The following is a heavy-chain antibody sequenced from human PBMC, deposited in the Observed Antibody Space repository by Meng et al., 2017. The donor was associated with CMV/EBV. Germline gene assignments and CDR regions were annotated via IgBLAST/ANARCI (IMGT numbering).Heavy chain of an antibody. J-gene: IGHJ4*02. Sequence: ASVKVSRKASGYTFTGYYMHWVRQAPGQGLEWMGWINPNSGGTNYAQKFQGRVTMTRDTSISTAYMELSRLRSDDTAVYYCARRYCSSTSCQRYFDYWGQGTLVTVSS. CDR3: ARRYCSSTSCQRYFDY. CDR1: GYTFTGYY. CDR2: INPNSGGT. V-gene: IGHV1-2*02. D-gene: IGHD2-2*01.